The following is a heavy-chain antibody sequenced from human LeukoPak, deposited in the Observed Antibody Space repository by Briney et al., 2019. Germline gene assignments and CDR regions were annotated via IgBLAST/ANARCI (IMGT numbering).Heavy chain of an antibody. CDR3: AKDLFTMVRGVLKS. CDR1: GFTFDDYA. J-gene: IGHJ4*02. V-gene: IGHV3-9*01. Sequence: PGRSLRPSCAASGFTFDDYAMHWVRQAPGKGLEWVSGISWNSGSIGYADSVKGRFTISRDNAKNSLYLQMNSLRAEDTALYYCAKDLFTMVRGVLKSWGQGTLVTVSS. CDR2: ISWNSGSI. D-gene: IGHD3-10*01.